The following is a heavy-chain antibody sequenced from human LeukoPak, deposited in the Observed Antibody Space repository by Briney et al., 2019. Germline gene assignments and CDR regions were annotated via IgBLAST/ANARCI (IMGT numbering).Heavy chain of an antibody. Sequence: GASVKVSCKASGGTFSSYAISWVRQAPGQGLEWMGRIIPILGIANYAQKFQGRVTITADKSTSTAYMELSSLRSEDTAVYYCARGEGSSWLYYYYGMDVWGQGTTVTVSS. CDR3: ARGEGSSWLYYYYGMDV. CDR1: GGTFSSYA. V-gene: IGHV1-69*04. CDR2: IIPILGIA. D-gene: IGHD6-13*01. J-gene: IGHJ6*02.